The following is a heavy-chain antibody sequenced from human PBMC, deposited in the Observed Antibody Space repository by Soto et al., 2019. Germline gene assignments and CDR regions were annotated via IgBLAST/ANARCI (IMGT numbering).Heavy chain of an antibody. D-gene: IGHD3-3*01. V-gene: IGHV4-34*01. Sequence: SETLSLTCAVYGGSFSCYYWNWIRQPPGKGLEWIGEIDHSGYTNYNPSLKSRVTISVDTSKNQFSLRLTSVTAADTAVYYCARVRDWFDPWGQGTLVTVSS. CDR2: IDHSGYT. J-gene: IGHJ5*02. CDR1: GGSFSCYY. CDR3: ARVRDWFDP.